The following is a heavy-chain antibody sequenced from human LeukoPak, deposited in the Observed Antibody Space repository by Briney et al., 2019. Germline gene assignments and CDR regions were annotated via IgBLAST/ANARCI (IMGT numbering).Heavy chain of an antibody. J-gene: IGHJ4*02. CDR3: ARETCSGGSCYLDY. D-gene: IGHD2-15*01. V-gene: IGHV3-33*01. Sequence: PGGSLRLSCAASGFTFSSYGMHWVRQAPGKGLEWVAVIWYDGSNKYYADSVKGRFTISRDNSKNTLYLQMNSLRAEDTAVYYCARETCSGGSCYLDYWGQGTLVTVSS. CDR2: IWYDGSNK. CDR1: GFTFSSYG.